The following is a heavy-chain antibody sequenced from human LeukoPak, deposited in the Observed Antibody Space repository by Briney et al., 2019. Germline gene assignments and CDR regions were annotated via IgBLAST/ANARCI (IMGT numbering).Heavy chain of an antibody. V-gene: IGHV1-2*02. CDR2: INPYSGGT. CDR3: ARYLEGYCSGASCSFDY. CDR1: GYTFTVYY. D-gene: IGHD2-15*01. Sequence: ASVTVSYKASGYTFTVYYMHWVRQAPGQGLEWMGWINPYSGGTNYAQKFQGRVTMIRDTSNSTAYMELSSLRSDDTAVYYCARYLEGYCSGASCSFDYWGQGTLVTVSS. J-gene: IGHJ4*02.